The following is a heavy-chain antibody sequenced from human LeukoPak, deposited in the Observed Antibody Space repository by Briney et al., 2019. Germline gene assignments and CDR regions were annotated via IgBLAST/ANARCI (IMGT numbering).Heavy chain of an antibody. J-gene: IGHJ5*02. CDR3: AREDIAVAGTYFDP. D-gene: IGHD6-19*01. CDR1: GFTFNSYA. CDR2: ISYDGSNK. Sequence: GGSLRLSCAASGFTFNSYAMHWVRQAPGKGLEWVAVISYDGSNKYYADSVKGRFTISRDNSKNTLYLQMNSLRAEDTAVYYCAREDIAVAGTYFDPWGQGTLVTVSS. V-gene: IGHV3-30-3*01.